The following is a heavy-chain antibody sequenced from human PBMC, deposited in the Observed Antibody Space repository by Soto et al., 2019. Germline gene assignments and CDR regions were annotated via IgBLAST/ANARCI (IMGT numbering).Heavy chain of an antibody. D-gene: IGHD1-1*01. J-gene: IGHJ4*02. V-gene: IGHV1-69*01. CDR1: GGTFSSYA. CDR2: IIPIFGTA. CDR3: ASQSQRNRYVEMASTPLFY. Sequence: QVQLVQSGAEVKKPGSSVKVSCKASGGTFSSYAISWVRQAPGQGLEWMGGIIPIFGTANYAQKFQGRVTITAGESTSTANMGRSSLGSEDTAVYYCASQSQRNRYVEMASTPLFYWGQGTLVTVSS.